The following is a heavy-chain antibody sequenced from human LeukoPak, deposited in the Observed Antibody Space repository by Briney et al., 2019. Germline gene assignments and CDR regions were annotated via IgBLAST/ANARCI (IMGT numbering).Heavy chain of an antibody. V-gene: IGHV1-46*01. CDR3: AREGVAGTGLDY. CDR1: GYTFSIYN. D-gene: IGHD6-13*01. J-gene: IGHJ4*02. Sequence: ASVKVSCKASGYTFSIYNMHWVRQAPGQGLEWMGIINPSGGTSYAQKLQGRITMTRDTSTSTMYMELSSLRSEDTAVYYCAREGVAGTGLDYWGQGTLVTVSS. CDR2: INPSGGT.